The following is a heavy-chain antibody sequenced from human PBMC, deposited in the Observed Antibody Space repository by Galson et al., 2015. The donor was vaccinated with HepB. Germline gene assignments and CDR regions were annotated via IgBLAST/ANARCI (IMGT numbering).Heavy chain of an antibody. Sequence: VKVSCKVSGYTFTDFYIHWVQQAPGKGLEWMGLVDPADGDTIYAGKFRGRVTITADTSTDTAYMELSSLRSEDSVVYYCATGLGSGYPTPLDNWGQGTLVTVSS. D-gene: IGHD3-22*01. CDR3: ATGLGSGYPTPLDN. CDR1: GYTFTDFY. CDR2: VDPADGDT. J-gene: IGHJ4*02. V-gene: IGHV1-69-2*01.